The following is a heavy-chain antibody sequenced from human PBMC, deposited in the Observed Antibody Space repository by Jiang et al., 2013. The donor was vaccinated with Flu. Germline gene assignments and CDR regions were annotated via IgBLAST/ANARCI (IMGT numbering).Heavy chain of an antibody. J-gene: IGHJ4*02. CDR1: TFSSYA. CDR2: IIPIFGTA. CDR3: ASNSGYYPTFDY. V-gene: IGHV1-69*01. D-gene: IGHD3-22*01. Sequence: TFSSYAISWVRQAPGQGLEWMGGIIPIFGTANYAQKFQGRATITADESTSTAYMELSSLRSEDTAVYYCASNSGYYPTFDYWGQGTLVTVSS.